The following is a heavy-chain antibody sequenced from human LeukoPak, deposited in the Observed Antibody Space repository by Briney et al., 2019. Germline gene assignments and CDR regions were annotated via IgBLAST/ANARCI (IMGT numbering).Heavy chain of an antibody. V-gene: IGHV3-66*01. CDR1: GFTFSSYA. CDR2: IYSGGST. D-gene: IGHD6-13*01. J-gene: IGHJ4*02. Sequence: GGSLRLSCAASGFTFSSYAMSWVRQAPGKGLEWVSVIYSGGSTYYADSVKGRFTISRDNSKNTLYLQMNSLRAEDTAVYYCARGVSSSNFDYWGQRTLVTVSS. CDR3: ARGVSSSNFDY.